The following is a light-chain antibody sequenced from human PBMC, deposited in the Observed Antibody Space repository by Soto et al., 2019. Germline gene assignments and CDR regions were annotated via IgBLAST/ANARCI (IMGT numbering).Light chain of an antibody. J-gene: IGLJ2*01. V-gene: IGLV2-11*01. CDR3: CSYAGSNTHVI. CDR2: DVS. CDR1: SSDVGGYNY. Sequence: QSVLTQPRSVSGSPGQSVTISCTGTSSDVGGYNYVSWYQQHPGKAPKLMIYDVSKRPSGVPDRFFGSKSGNTASLSISGLQAEDEADYHCCSYAGSNTHVIFGGGTKVTVL.